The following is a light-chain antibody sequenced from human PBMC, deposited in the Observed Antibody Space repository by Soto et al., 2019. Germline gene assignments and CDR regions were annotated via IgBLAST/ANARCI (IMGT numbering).Light chain of an antibody. V-gene: IGKV3-11*02. CDR2: DAS. CDR3: QQRAHWPVLLLP. J-gene: IGKJ1*01. Sequence: VVSQSPANLSVYPGERATLSCRASQSVSSYLAWYQQKPGQAPGLLIYDASNRATGIPARFSGSGSGRDLTYTSSSGVPDELAFCSSQQRAHWPVLLLPFVQGTNVDIK. CDR1: QSVSSY.